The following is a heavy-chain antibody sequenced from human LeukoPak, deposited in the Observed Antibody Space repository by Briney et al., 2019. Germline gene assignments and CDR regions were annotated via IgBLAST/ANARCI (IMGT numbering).Heavy chain of an antibody. CDR2: IYYSGST. J-gene: IGHJ4*02. D-gene: IGHD4-17*01. CDR1: GGSINSYY. CDR3: ARTWKTTVTN. V-gene: IGHV4-59*01. Sequence: PSETLSLTCTVSGGSINSYYWTWIRQPPGKGLEWIGYIYYSGSTNHNPSLKSRVTISVDTSKNQFSLTLSSVTAADTAVYYCARTWKTTVTNWGQGTLVTVSS.